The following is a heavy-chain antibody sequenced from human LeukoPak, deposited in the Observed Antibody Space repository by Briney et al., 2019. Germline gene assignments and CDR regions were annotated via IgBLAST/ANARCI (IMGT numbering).Heavy chain of an antibody. CDR1: GFSFNTYS. D-gene: IGHD6-13*01. Sequence: GGSLRLSCAASGFSFNTYSMNWVRQAPGKGLEWVASISSSSSYMYYADSVKGRFTISRENAENSLYLHMSGLSAEDTAVYYCAGDLYVHSSPHFDSWGQGTLVTVSS. V-gene: IGHV3-21*01. J-gene: IGHJ4*02. CDR3: AGDLYVHSSPHFDS. CDR2: ISSSSSYM.